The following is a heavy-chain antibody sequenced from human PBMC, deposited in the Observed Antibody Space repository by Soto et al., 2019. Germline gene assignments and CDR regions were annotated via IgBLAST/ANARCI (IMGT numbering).Heavy chain of an antibody. CDR1: GGSISSGDYY. CDR3: ARGRYSGSWPYYYYYGMEF. V-gene: IGHV4-30-4*01. Sequence: SETLSLTCTVSGGSISSGDYYWSWIRQPPGKGLEWIGYIYHSGGPYYNPSLKSRVTISVDTSKNRFALKLSSVTAADTAVYYCARGRYSGSWPYYYYYGMEFRGKGTTVTVGS. D-gene: IGHD6-13*01. CDR2: IYHSGGP. J-gene: IGHJ6*04.